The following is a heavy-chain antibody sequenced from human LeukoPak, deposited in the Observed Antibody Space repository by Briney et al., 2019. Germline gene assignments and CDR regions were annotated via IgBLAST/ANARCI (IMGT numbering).Heavy chain of an antibody. CDR2: MNPNSGNT. CDR3: ARGLRRITMGRGVICAY. CDR1: GYTFTSYD. Sequence: ASVTVSCKASGYTFTSYDINWMRQPTGQGLEWMGWMNPNSGNTGYARKFQGRVTMTRNTSISTAYMELSSLRSEDTAVYYCARGLRRITMGRGVICAYWGQGTLVTVSS. V-gene: IGHV1-8*01. J-gene: IGHJ4*02. D-gene: IGHD3-10*01.